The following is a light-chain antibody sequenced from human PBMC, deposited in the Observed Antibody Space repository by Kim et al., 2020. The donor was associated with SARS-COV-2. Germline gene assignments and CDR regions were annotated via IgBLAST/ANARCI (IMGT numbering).Light chain of an antibody. CDR3: QVWDSSSDHVV. Sequence: APGKTARITCRGNNIGSKSVRWYQQKPGQAPVLVIYYDSDRPSGIPERFSGSNSGNTATLTISRVEAGDEAEYYCQVWDSSSDHVVFGGGTQLTVL. J-gene: IGLJ2*01. V-gene: IGLV3-21*04. CDR1: NIGSKS. CDR2: YDS.